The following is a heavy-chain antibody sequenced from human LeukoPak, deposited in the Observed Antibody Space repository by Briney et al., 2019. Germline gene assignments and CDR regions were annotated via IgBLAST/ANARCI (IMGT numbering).Heavy chain of an antibody. Sequence: GRSLRLSCAASGFTFSSYAMHWVRRAPGKGLEWVALISYDGSNKYYADSVKGRFTTSRDNSKNTLYLQMNSLRAEDTAVYYCVREDDYGDFLDYWGQGTLVTVSA. CDR3: VREDDYGDFLDY. D-gene: IGHD4-17*01. J-gene: IGHJ4*02. V-gene: IGHV3-30-3*01. CDR2: ISYDGSNK. CDR1: GFTFSSYA.